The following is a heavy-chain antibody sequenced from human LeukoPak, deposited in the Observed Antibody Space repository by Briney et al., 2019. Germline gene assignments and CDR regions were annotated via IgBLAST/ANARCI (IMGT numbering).Heavy chain of an antibody. D-gene: IGHD3-10*01. CDR3: ARGVVRGASPNHWFDP. CDR1: GGSISSYY. CDR2: IYTSGST. V-gene: IGHV4-4*07. Sequence: SETLSLACTVSGGSISSYYWSWIRQPAGKGLEWIGRIYTSGSTNYNPSLKSRVTISVDTSKNQFSLKLSSVTAADTAVYYCARGVVRGASPNHWFDPWGQGTLVTVSS. J-gene: IGHJ5*02.